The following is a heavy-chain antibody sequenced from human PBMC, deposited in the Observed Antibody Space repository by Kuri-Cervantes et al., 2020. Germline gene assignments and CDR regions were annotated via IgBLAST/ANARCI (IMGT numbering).Heavy chain of an antibody. D-gene: IGHD3-10*01. Sequence: SETLSLTCTVSGGSISSGDYYWSWIRQPPGKGLEWIGYIYYSGSTYYNPSLKSRVTISVDTSKNQFPLKLSSVTAADTAVYYCASSPRGDNWFDPWGQGTRVTVSS. CDR3: ASSPRGDNWFDP. CDR2: IYYSGST. CDR1: GGSISSGDYY. J-gene: IGHJ5*02. V-gene: IGHV4-30-4*01.